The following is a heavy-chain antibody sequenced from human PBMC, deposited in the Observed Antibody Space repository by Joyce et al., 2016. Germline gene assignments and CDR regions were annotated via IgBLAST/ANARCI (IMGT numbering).Heavy chain of an antibody. CDR1: GYFFTDYF. V-gene: IGHV1-2*04. CDR3: ASASNGWDGTKYKGMDV. D-gene: IGHD1-1*01. J-gene: IGHJ6*02. CDR2: INPDSGDT. Sequence: QVQLVQSGAEVKTPGASLKVSCTASGYFFTDYFIHWVRQAPGQGLEWMEWINPDSGDTHSARKYQVWGTRTLDTSISTAYMELRTLKADDTAIYYCASASNGWDGTKYKGMDVWGQGSTVTVSS.